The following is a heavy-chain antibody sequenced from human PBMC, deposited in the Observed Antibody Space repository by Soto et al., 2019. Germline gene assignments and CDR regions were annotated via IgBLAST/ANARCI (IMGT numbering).Heavy chain of an antibody. V-gene: IGHV3-64D*08. Sequence: GGSLRLSCSASGFTFSSYAMHWVRQAPGKGLEYVSAISSNGGSTYYEDSVKGRFTISRDNSKNTLYLQMSSLRAEDTAVYYCVKDLGWELILYGMDVWGQGTTVTVSS. CDR2: ISSNGGST. CDR3: VKDLGWELILYGMDV. J-gene: IGHJ6*02. CDR1: GFTFSSYA. D-gene: IGHD1-26*01.